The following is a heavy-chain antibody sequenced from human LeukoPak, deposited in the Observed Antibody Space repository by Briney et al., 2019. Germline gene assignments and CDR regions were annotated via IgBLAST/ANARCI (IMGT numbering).Heavy chain of an antibody. CDR3: ARWSVLLWFGELLGAFDI. V-gene: IGHV4-34*01. J-gene: IGHJ3*02. CDR1: GGSSSGYY. Sequence: KTSETLSLTCAVYGGSSSGYYWSWIRQPPGKGLEWIGEINHSGSTNYNPSLKSRVTISVDTSKNQFSLKLSSATAADTAVYYCARWSVLLWFGELLGAFDIWGQGTMVTVSS. D-gene: IGHD3-10*01. CDR2: INHSGST.